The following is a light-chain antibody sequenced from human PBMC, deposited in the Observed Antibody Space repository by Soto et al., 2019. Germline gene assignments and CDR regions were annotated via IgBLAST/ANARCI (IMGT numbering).Light chain of an antibody. CDR1: QSISSW. CDR3: QQYKSYPYT. V-gene: IGKV1-5*03. J-gene: IGKJ2*01. CDR2: KAY. Sequence: DIQMTQSPSTMSASVGDRVTITCRASQSISSWLAWYQQKPGKAPKLMIYKAYSLESGVPSRFSGSGSGTEFTLTISSLQPDDFASYYFQQYKSYPYTFGQGNKLEIK.